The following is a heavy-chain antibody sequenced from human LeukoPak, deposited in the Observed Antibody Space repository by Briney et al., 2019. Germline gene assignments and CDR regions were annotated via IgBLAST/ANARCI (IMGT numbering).Heavy chain of an antibody. J-gene: IGHJ5*02. CDR1: GFTFTSSA. D-gene: IGHD3-3*01. CDR2: IVVGSGNT. V-gene: IGHV1-58*02. CDR3: AAQGGDFWSGYPNWFDP. Sequence: SVKVSCKASGFTFTSSAMQWVRQARGQRLEWIGWIVVGSGNTNYAQKFQERVTITRDMSTSTAYMDLGSLRSEDTAVYYCAAQGGDFWSGYPNWFDPWGQGTLVTVSS.